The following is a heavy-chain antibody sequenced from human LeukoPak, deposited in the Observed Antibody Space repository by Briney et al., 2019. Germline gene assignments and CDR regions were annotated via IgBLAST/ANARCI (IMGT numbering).Heavy chain of an antibody. CDR2: ISSSSSTI. D-gene: IGHD6-13*01. J-gene: IGHJ4*02. V-gene: IGHV3-48*04. CDR3: ARTGYSSSWGGYYFDY. Sequence: GGSLRLSCAASGFTFSSYSMNWVRQAPGKGLEWVSYISSSSSTIYYADSVKGRFTISRDNAKNSLYLQMNSLRAEDTAVYYCARTGYSSSWGGYYFDYWGQGTLVTVSS. CDR1: GFTFSSYS.